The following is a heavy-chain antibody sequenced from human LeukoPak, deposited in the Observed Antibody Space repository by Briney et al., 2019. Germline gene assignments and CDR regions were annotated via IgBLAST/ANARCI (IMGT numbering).Heavy chain of an antibody. V-gene: IGHV3-33*01. Sequence: PGGSLRLSCAASGFTFSSYGMHWVRQAPGKGLEWVAVIWYDGSNKYYADSVKGRFTISRDNSKNTLYLQMNSLRAEDTAVYYCARGAPSITIFGVAFDYWGQGTLVTVSS. CDR1: GFTFSSYG. D-gene: IGHD3-3*01. J-gene: IGHJ4*02. CDR3: ARGAPSITIFGVAFDY. CDR2: IWYDGSNK.